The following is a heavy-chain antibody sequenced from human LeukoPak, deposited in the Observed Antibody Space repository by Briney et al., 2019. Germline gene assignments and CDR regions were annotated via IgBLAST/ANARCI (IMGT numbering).Heavy chain of an antibody. V-gene: IGHV3-33*06. CDR1: GFTFNDYD. J-gene: IGHJ6*03. CDR2: LWSDAINK. Sequence: PGGSLRLSCVGSGFTFNDYDIHWVRQAPGKGLEWVTTLWSDAINKYYGDSVKGRFSISRDNSKNTVYLQMNSLRAEDTAVYFCAKDRKPGFIDVWGKGTTVTVSS. CDR3: AKDRKPGFIDV.